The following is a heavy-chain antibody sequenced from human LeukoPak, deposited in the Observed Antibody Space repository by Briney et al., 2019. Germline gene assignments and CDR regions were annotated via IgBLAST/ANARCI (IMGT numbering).Heavy chain of an antibody. CDR1: GDAISSSSYY. CDR2: IYYSGST. CDR3: GWVAVNPYYYGMDV. D-gene: IGHD2-15*01. J-gene: IGHJ6*02. V-gene: IGHV4-39*01. Sequence: SETLSLTCTVSGDAISSSSYYWGWIRQPPGKGLEWIGSIYYSGSTYYNPSLKSRVTISVDTSKNQFSLKLSSVTAADTAVYYCGWVAVNPYYYGMDVWGQGTTVTVSS.